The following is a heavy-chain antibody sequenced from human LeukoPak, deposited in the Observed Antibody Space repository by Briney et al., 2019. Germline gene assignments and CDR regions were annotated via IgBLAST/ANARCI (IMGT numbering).Heavy chain of an antibody. D-gene: IGHD6-19*01. CDR2: ISGSGGST. CDR3: AKARGWYRDAFDI. CDR1: GFTFSSYG. V-gene: IGHV3-23*01. Sequence: GGSLRLSCAASGFTFSSYGMSWVRQAPGKGLEWVSAISGSGGSTYYADSVKGRFTISRDNSKNTLYLQMNSLRAEDTAVYYCAKARGWYRDAFDIWGQGTMVTVSS. J-gene: IGHJ3*02.